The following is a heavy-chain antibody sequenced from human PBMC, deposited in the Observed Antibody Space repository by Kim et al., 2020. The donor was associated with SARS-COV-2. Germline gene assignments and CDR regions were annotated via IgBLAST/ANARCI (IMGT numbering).Heavy chain of an antibody. CDR1: GGSISSYY. D-gene: IGHD6-25*01. J-gene: IGHJ6*02. V-gene: IGHV4-59*01. Sequence: SETLSLTCTVSGGSISSYYWSWIRQPPGKGLEWIGYIYYSGSTNYNPSLKSRVTISVDTSKNQFSLKLSSVTAADTAVYYCARDREGIDSSGYGMDVWGQGTTVTVSS. CDR2: IYYSGST. CDR3: ARDREGIDSSGYGMDV.